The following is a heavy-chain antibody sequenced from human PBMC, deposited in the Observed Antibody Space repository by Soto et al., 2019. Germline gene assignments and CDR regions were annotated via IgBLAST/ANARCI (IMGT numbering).Heavy chain of an antibody. D-gene: IGHD3-10*01. J-gene: IGHJ5*02. Sequence: KASETLSLTCSVTGASVSTYSWSWIRQSPGKGLEWIGYIHYSGGTNYTPSLRSRVTISVDTSKNQLSLNLTSLTAADTAVYYCARGGTSGSAVFNWFDPWGQGTLVTVSS. CDR2: IHYSGGT. CDR1: GASVSTYS. CDR3: ARGGTSGSAVFNWFDP. V-gene: IGHV4-59*02.